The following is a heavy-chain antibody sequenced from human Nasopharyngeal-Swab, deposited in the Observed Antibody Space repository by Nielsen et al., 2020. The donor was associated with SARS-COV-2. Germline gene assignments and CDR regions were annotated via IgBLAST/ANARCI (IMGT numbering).Heavy chain of an antibody. J-gene: IGHJ3*02. CDR1: GYTFTGYY. V-gene: IGHV1-2*04. Sequence: ASVKVSCKASGYTFTGYYMHWVRQAPGQGLEWMGWINPNSGGTNYAQKFQGWVTMTRDTSISTAYMELSRLRSDDTAVYYCARNSLDFDSSWYGAFDTWGQGTMVTVSS. D-gene: IGHD6-13*01. CDR2: INPNSGGT. CDR3: ARNSLDFDSSWYGAFDT.